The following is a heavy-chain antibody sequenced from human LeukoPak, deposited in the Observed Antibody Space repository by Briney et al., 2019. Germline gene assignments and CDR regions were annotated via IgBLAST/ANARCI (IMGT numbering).Heavy chain of an antibody. CDR2: IWYDGSNK. CDR1: GFTFSSYG. J-gene: IGHJ4*02. D-gene: IGHD3-10*01. CDR3: AKASMYYYGSGSYRYYFDY. Sequence: PGGSLRLSCAASGFTFSSYGMHWVRQAPGKGLGWVAVIWYDGSNKYYADSVKGRFTISRDNSKNTLYLQMNSLRAEDTAVYYCAKASMYYYGSGSYRYYFDYWGQGTLVTVSS. V-gene: IGHV3-33*06.